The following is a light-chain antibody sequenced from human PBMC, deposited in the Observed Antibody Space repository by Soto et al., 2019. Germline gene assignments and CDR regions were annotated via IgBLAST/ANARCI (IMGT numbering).Light chain of an antibody. CDR1: QNFRNSY. CDR3: QQYETSVYT. J-gene: IGKJ2*01. V-gene: IGKV3-20*01. CDR2: GVS. Sequence: EIVLTQSPGTLSLSPGERATLSCRASQNFRNSYLAWYQQKPGQAPSLLIYGVSARATGIPDRFSGSGSGTDFTLTISRLEPEDFAVYYCQQYETSVYTFDQGTKLEI.